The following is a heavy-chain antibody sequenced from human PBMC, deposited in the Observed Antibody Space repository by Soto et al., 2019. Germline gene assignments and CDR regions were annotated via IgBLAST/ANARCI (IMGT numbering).Heavy chain of an antibody. Sequence: QVQLVESGGGVVQPGRSLRLSCAASGFTFSSYGMHWVRQAPGKGLEWVAVISYDGSNKYYADSVKGRFTISRDNSKNTLYLQMNSLRAEDTAVYYCAKDFGVYSYGDYGMDVWGQGTTVTVSS. V-gene: IGHV3-30*18. J-gene: IGHJ6*02. CDR1: GFTFSSYG. CDR2: ISYDGSNK. D-gene: IGHD5-18*01. CDR3: AKDFGVYSYGDYGMDV.